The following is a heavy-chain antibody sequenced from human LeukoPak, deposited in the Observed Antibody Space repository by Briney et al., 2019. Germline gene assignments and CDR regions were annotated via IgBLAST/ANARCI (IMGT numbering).Heavy chain of an antibody. D-gene: IGHD1-26*01. CDR2: IDHSGST. CDR3: ARHRQAKWELLWMAFDY. V-gene: IGHV4-34*01. CDR1: GGSFSGYY. J-gene: IGHJ4*02. Sequence: SETLSLTCAVYGGSFSGYYWTWIRQPPGEGLEWIGEIDHSGSTNYNPSLKSRVTISVDTSKNQFSLKLSSVTAADTAVYYCARHRQAKWELLWMAFDYWGQGTLVTVSS.